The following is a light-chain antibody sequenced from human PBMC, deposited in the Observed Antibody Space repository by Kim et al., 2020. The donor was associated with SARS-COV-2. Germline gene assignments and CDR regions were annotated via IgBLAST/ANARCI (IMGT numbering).Light chain of an antibody. Sequence: VSPGQTASITCSGSKLGDKYAYWYQKKPGQSPVLVINQHTKRPSGISQRFSGSSSGNTATLTISRAQTMDEADYYCQAWDSSTAVFGGGTQLTVL. CDR3: QAWDSSTAV. CDR2: QHT. J-gene: IGLJ3*02. CDR1: KLGDKY. V-gene: IGLV3-1*01.